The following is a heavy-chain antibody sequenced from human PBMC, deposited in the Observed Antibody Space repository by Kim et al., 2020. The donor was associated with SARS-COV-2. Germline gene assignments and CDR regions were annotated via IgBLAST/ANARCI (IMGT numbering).Heavy chain of an antibody. CDR1: GLTFSSYA. V-gene: IGHV3-23*01. Sequence: GGSLRLSCAASGLTFSSYAMTWVRQAPGRGLEWVSTIRNSGGGTYYADSVKGRFTISRDNSRNTLSLQMSGLRAEDTAVYYCAKDQWGDGVDVWGQGTTVTVSS. J-gene: IGHJ6*02. D-gene: IGHD2-8*01. CDR2: IRNSGGGT. CDR3: AKDQWGDGVDV.